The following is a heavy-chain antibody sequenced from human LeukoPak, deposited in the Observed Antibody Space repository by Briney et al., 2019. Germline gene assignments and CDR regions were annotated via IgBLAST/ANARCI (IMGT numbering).Heavy chain of an antibody. CDR1: GFTFSSYW. J-gene: IGHJ5*02. CDR2: INSDGGST. V-gene: IGHV3-74*01. D-gene: IGHD2-2*01. Sequence: GGSLRLSCAASGFTFSSYWMHWVRQAPGKGLVWVSRINSDGGSTSYTDSVKGRFTISRDNAKNTLYLQMNSLRAEDTAVYYCARDRRGYCSSTSCYDRRSWFDPWGQGTLVTVSS. CDR3: ARDRRGYCSSTSCYDRRSWFDP.